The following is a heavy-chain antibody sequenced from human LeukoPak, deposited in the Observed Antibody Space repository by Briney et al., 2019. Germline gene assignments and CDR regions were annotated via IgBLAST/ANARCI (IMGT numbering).Heavy chain of an antibody. CDR2: INPNSGGT. Sequence: ASVKVSCKASGYTFTGYYMHWVRQAPGQGLEWMGWINPNSGGTNYAQKFQGRVTMTRDTSISTAYMELSRLRSDDTAVYYCARGAPYYYDSSGYYGWWGQGTLVTVSS. J-gene: IGHJ4*02. CDR3: ARGAPYYYDSSGYYGW. CDR1: GYTFTGYY. D-gene: IGHD3-22*01. V-gene: IGHV1-2*02.